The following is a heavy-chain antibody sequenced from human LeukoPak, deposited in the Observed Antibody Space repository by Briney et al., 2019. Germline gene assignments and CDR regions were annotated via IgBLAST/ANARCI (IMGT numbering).Heavy chain of an antibody. Sequence: ASVKVSCKASGYTFTGYGISWVRQAPGQGLEWMGWISAYNGNTNYAQKLQGRVTMTTDTSTSTAYMELRSLRSDDTAVYYCARVGWLSGRRLNWFDPWGQGTLVTVSS. J-gene: IGHJ5*02. CDR1: GYTFTGYG. CDR3: ARVGWLSGRRLNWFDP. D-gene: IGHD3-22*01. V-gene: IGHV1-18*01. CDR2: ISAYNGNT.